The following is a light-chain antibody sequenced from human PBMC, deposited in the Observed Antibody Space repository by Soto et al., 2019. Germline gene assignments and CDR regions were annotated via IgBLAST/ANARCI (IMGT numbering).Light chain of an antibody. CDR2: EVS. CDR3: SSYAGSNNFVV. J-gene: IGLJ2*01. Sequence: QSALTQPPSASGSPGQSVTISCPGTSSDVGAYSYVSWYQQHPGKAPKLMIYEVSKRPSGVPDRFSGSKSGNTASLTVSGLQAEDEADYYCSSYAGSNNFVVFGGGTKLTVL. V-gene: IGLV2-8*01. CDR1: SSDVGAYSY.